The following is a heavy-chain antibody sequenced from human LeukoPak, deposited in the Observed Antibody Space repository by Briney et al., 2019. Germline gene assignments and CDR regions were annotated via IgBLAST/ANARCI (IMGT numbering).Heavy chain of an antibody. Sequence: GGSLRLSCAASGFTFRNYGMHWVRLAPGKGLEWVAFIRYDGSITYYVDSVKGRFTVSRDNSKNTLYLQMNSLRAEDTAVYYCAKDVNVGGDYFDYWGQGTLVTVSS. V-gene: IGHV3-30*02. D-gene: IGHD3-10*01. CDR1: GFTFRNYG. J-gene: IGHJ4*02. CDR3: AKDVNVGGDYFDY. CDR2: IRYDGSIT.